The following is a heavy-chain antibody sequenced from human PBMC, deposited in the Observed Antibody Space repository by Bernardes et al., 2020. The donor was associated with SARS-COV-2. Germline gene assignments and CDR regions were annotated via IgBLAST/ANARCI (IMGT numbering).Heavy chain of an antibody. J-gene: IGHJ4*02. CDR1: GGSINSGSYY. V-gene: IGHV4-31*03. Sequence: SETLPLTCTVSGGSINSGSYYWSWIRQHPGKGLEWIGNIYYSGSSYYNPSLKSRVTISVDTSKNQFSLKLSSVTAADTAVYYCATQTAGYFDYWGQGTLVTVSS. D-gene: IGHD1-1*01. CDR3: ATQTAGYFDY. CDR2: IYYSGSS.